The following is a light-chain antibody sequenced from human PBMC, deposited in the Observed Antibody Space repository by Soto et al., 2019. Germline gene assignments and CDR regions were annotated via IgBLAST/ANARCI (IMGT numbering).Light chain of an antibody. CDR3: SSYTSSSTWV. V-gene: IGLV2-14*01. CDR1: SSDVGGYNY. J-gene: IGLJ3*02. Sequence: QSALTQPASVSGSPGQSITISCTGTSSDVGGYNYVSWYQQHPGKVPKLMIYDVSTRPSGVSNRFSGSKSGDTASLTISGLQAEDEADYYCSSYTSSSTWVFGGGTKLTV. CDR2: DVS.